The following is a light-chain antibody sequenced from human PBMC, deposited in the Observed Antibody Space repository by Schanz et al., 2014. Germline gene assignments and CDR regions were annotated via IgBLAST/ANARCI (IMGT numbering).Light chain of an antibody. CDR3: QSYDSSLSGRV. J-gene: IGLJ2*01. CDR1: SSNIGAGYV. Sequence: QSVLTQPPSVSGAPGQRVTISCTGSSSNIGAGYVLHWYQQLPGTAPKLLIYGNSNRPSGVPDRFSASKSDTSASLAITGLQAEDEADYYCQSYDSSLSGRVFGGGTKVTVL. V-gene: IGLV1-40*01. CDR2: GNS.